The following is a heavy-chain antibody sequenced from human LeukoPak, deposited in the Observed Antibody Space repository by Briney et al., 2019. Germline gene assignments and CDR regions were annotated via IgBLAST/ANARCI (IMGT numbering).Heavy chain of an antibody. CDR2: LYHSEIT. CDR1: SVSIGTAGYY. J-gene: IGHJ4*02. D-gene: IGHD6-13*01. Sequence: SQTLSLTCTVSSVSIGTAGYYWSWIRQPPGKGLEWIGYLYHSEITYYNPSLESRVTILIDRSKNQFSLDLTSVTVADTAVYYCARGLDSGSWYIYDYWGQGTLVTVSS. CDR3: ARGLDSGSWYIYDY. V-gene: IGHV4-30-2*01.